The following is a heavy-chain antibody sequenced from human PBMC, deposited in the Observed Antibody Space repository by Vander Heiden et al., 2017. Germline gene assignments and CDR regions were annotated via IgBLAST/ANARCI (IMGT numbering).Heavy chain of an antibody. V-gene: IGHV7-4-1*02. Sequence: QVQLVQSGSELKKPGASVKVSCKASGYTFTSYAMNWVRHAPGHGLVWMEWINTNTGNPTYAQGFTGRFVFSLDTSVSTAYLQISSLKAEDTAVYYCARDLVGYCTNGVCFSHNWFDPWGQGTLVTVSS. CDR2: INTNTGNP. D-gene: IGHD2-8*01. CDR1: GYTFTSYA. CDR3: ARDLVGYCTNGVCFSHNWFDP. J-gene: IGHJ5*02.